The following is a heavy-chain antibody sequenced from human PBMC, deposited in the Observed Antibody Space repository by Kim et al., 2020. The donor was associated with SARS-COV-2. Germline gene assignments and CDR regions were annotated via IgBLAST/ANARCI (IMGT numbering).Heavy chain of an antibody. V-gene: IGHV3-23*01. CDR3: TKDGSGYSN. J-gene: IGHJ4*02. D-gene: IGHD3-22*01. Sequence: GDPTYYADSVKGRFTISRDNSKNMLYLQMTSLRAEDTAVYYCTKDGSGYSNWGQGTLVTVSS. CDR2: GDPT.